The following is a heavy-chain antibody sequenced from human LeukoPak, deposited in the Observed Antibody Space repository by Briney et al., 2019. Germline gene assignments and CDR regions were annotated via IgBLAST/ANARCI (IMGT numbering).Heavy chain of an antibody. CDR3: ARAFISYYYGMDV. D-gene: IGHD3-16*02. V-gene: IGHV1-18*04. Sequence: GASVKVSCKASGYTFTGYYMHWVRQAPGQGLEWMGWISAYNGNTNYAQKLQGRVTMTTDTSTSTAYMELRSLRSDDTAVYYCARAFISYYYGMDVWGQGTTVTVSS. CDR1: GYTFTGYY. CDR2: ISAYNGNT. J-gene: IGHJ6*02.